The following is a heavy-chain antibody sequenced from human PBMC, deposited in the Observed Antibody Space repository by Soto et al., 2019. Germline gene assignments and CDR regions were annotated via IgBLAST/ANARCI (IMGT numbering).Heavy chain of an antibody. CDR2: VYHSGST. CDR1: GGSISSSSYY. V-gene: IGHV4-39*07. CDR3: ARGRSIAAADLRYSYYFDY. Sequence: SETLSLTCTVSGGSISSSSYYWGWIRQPPGKGLEWIGNVYHSGSTNYNPSLKSRVTISVDTSKNQFSLKLSSVTAADTAVYYCARGRSIAAADLRYSYYFDYWGQGTLVTVSS. J-gene: IGHJ4*02. D-gene: IGHD6-13*01.